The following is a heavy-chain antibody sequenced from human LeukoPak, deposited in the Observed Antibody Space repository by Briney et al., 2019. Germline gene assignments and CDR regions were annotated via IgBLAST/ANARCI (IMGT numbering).Heavy chain of an antibody. CDR3: AXGXXXXXXRXXXFLXRKLYYYYMXV. CDR1: GGTFISYA. Sequence: ASVKVSCKASGGTFISYAISWVRQAPGQGLEWMGIINPSGGSTSYAQKFQGRVTMTRDTSTSTVYMELSSLRSEDTAVYYCAXGXXXXXXRXXXFLXRKLYYYYMXVWGKGTTVTISS. D-gene: IGHD1-14*01. J-gene: IGHJ6*03. CDR2: INPSGGST. V-gene: IGHV1-46*01.